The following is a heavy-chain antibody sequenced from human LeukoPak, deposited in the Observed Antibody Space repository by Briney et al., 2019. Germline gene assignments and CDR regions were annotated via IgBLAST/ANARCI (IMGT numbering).Heavy chain of an antibody. V-gene: IGHV3-30*04. CDR2: ISYDGSNK. CDR3: ARVKSSDTRSYRYLSYYFDY. CDR1: GFTFSSYE. Sequence: GGSLRLSCAASGFTFSSYEMNWVRQAPGKGLEWVAVISYDGSNKYYADSVKGRFTISRDNSKNTLYLQMNSLRAEDTAVYYCARVKSSDTRSYRYLSYYFDYWGQGTLVTVSS. J-gene: IGHJ4*02. D-gene: IGHD3-16*02.